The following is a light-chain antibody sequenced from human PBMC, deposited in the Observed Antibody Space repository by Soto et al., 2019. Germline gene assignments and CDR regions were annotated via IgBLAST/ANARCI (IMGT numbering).Light chain of an antibody. J-gene: IGLJ1*01. V-gene: IGLV2-14*01. CDR2: EVT. Sequence: QSVLTQPASVSGSPGQSITISCTGTSIDIGPYDYVSWYQQHPGKAPKLMIYEVTNRPSGVSHRFSGSKSGSTASLTISGLQAEDEADYYCCSYAGSSTNYVFGSGTKVTVL. CDR1: SIDIGPYDY. CDR3: CSYAGSSTNYV.